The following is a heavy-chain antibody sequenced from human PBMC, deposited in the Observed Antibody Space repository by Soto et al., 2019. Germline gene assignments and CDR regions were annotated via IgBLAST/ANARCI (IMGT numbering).Heavy chain of an antibody. CDR2: FIPILGIA. Sequence: QVQLVQSGAEVKKPGSSVKVSCKASGGTFSSYTISWVRQAPGQGLEWMGRFIPILGIANYAQKFQGRVTITADKSTSTAYRELCSLSSEDTAVYYCARVDIVVVPAATRPREDDYYYMDVWGKGTTVTVSS. CDR3: ARVDIVVVPAATRPREDDYYYMDV. V-gene: IGHV1-69*02. J-gene: IGHJ6*03. D-gene: IGHD2-2*03. CDR1: GGTFSSYT.